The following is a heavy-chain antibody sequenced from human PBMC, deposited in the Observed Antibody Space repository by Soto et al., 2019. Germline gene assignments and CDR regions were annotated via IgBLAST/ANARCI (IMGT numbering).Heavy chain of an antibody. CDR2: FYHSGST. CDR3: AREETGNDALDI. CDR1: GGSLRSATYY. D-gene: IGHD1-1*01. J-gene: IGHJ3*02. V-gene: IGHV4-31*11. Sequence: SETLSLTCAVSGGSLRSATYYWSWIRQHPGKGLEWIGYFYHSGSTYYKPSLRSRVTISLDTSKNQFSLNLRSVTDADTAIYYCAREETGNDALDIWGQGALVTVSS.